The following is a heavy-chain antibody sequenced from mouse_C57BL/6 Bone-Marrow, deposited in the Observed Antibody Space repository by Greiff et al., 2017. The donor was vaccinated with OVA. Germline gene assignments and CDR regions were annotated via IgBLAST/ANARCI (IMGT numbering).Heavy chain of an antibody. CDR3: ARIFDY. J-gene: IGHJ2*01. V-gene: IGHV1-59*01. CDR1: GYTFTSYW. Sequence: QVQLQQPGAELVRPGTSVKLSCKASGYTFTSYWMHWVKQRPGQGLEWIGVIDPSDSSTNYNQKFKGKATLTVDTSSSTAYMQLSSLTSEDSAVYYIARIFDYWGQGTTLTVSS. CDR2: IDPSDSST.